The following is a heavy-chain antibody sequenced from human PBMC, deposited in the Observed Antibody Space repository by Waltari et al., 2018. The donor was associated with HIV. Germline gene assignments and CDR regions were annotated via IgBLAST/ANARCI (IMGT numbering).Heavy chain of an antibody. D-gene: IGHD4-17*01. J-gene: IGHJ2*01. CDR1: VGSLSGYY. Sequence: QEQLQQWGTGLLKSSETLSLTCAVYVGSLSGYYWSWIRQSPGKGLEWIGDIYHGGISKNNPSLKSRIAMSLDTSKNQFSLKMTSVTAADTGVYYCARGRMTTVNPPPFYYFDLWGRGTPVLVSS. V-gene: IGHV4-34*02. CDR3: ARGRMTTVNPPPFYYFDL. CDR2: IYHGGIS.